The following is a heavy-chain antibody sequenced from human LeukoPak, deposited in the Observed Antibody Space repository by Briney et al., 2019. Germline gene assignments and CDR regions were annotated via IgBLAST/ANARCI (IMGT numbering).Heavy chain of an antibody. D-gene: IGHD3-22*01. CDR1: GYTFTSYA. CDR2: INTNTGNP. CDR3: ARDPAVRDYYDSSGHDAFDI. V-gene: IGHV7-4-1*02. J-gene: IGHJ3*02. Sequence: ASVKVSCKASGYTFTSYAMNWVRQAPGQGLEWMGWINTNTGNPTYAQGFTGRFVFSLDTSVSTAYLQISSLKAEDTAVYYCARDPAVRDYYDSSGHDAFDIWGQGTMVTVSS.